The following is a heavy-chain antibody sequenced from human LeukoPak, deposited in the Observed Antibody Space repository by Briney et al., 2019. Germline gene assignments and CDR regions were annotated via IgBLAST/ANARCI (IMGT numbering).Heavy chain of an antibody. CDR2: IYYSGST. V-gene: IGHV4-59*12. Sequence: SETLSLTCTVSGGSISSYYWSWIRQPPGKGLEWIGSIYYSGSTYYNPSLKSRVTISVDTSKNQFSLQLNSVTPEDTAVYYCARDSSSWYGYFQHWGQGTLVTVSS. CDR1: GGSISSYY. CDR3: ARDSSSWYGYFQH. D-gene: IGHD6-13*01. J-gene: IGHJ1*01.